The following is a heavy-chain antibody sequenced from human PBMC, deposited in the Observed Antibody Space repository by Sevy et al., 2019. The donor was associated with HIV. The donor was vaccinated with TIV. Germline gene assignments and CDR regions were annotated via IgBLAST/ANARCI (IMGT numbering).Heavy chain of an antibody. V-gene: IGHV3-11*01. CDR1: GFTFSNHY. CDR3: ARGSEALAESFFQN. CDR2: ISGSSSTI. J-gene: IGHJ4*01. D-gene: IGHD3-3*01. Sequence: GGSLRLSCVASGFTFSNHYMNWIRQAPGKGPEYSAHISGSSSTIYYRDSVKGRFTVSRDNAKHSLFLEMNSLRTEDTAVYYCARGSEALAESFFQNWGHGTLVTVSS.